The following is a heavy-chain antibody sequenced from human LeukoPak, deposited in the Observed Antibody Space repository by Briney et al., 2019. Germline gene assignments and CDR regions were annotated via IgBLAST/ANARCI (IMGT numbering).Heavy chain of an antibody. CDR2: IYTSGST. V-gene: IGHV4-4*07. Sequence: SETLSLTCTVSGGSISSYYWSWIRQPAGKGLEWIGRIYTSGSTNYNPSLKSRVTISVDTSKNQFSLKLSSVTAADTAVYYCARVYGDYVPNWFDPWGQGTLVTVSS. D-gene: IGHD4-17*01. CDR1: GGSISSYY. CDR3: ARVYGDYVPNWFDP. J-gene: IGHJ5*02.